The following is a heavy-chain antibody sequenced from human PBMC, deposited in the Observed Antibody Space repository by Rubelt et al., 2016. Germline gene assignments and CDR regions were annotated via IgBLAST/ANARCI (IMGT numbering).Heavy chain of an antibody. V-gene: IGHV4-31*03. CDR2: ISYSGST. CDR1: GGSISSGGYY. CDR3: ARERGSYGMDV. Sequence: QVQLQESGPGLVKPSQTLSLTCTVSGGSISSGGYYWSWIRQHPGKGLEWIGYISYSGSTYYTPSLKRRVTISVDTSKNQVSLKRGSWTAADTAVYYCARERGSYGMDVWGQGTTVTVSS. D-gene: IGHD3-16*01. J-gene: IGHJ6*02.